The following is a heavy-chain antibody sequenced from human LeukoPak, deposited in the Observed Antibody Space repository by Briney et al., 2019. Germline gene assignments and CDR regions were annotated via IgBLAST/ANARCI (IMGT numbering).Heavy chain of an antibody. CDR2: ITGSGDTT. D-gene: IGHD3-9*01. CDR1: GFIFRNYA. J-gene: IGHJ4*02. Sequence: GGSLRLSCAASGFIFRNYAMSWVRQAPGKGLEWVSAITGSGDTTYYADSVKGRLTVSRDNSKNTLYVEMNTLRAEDTAVYYCAKWGDYDILTGYYVSDFWGQGTLVTVSS. V-gene: IGHV3-23*01. CDR3: AKWGDYDILTGYYVSDF.